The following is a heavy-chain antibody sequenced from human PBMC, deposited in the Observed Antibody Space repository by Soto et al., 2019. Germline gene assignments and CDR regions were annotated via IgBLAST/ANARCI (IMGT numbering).Heavy chain of an antibody. CDR3: ARLWILGGSYPSWFDP. CDR2: IYPGNPDT. Sequence: GESLKISCKGSGYSFTSYWIGWVRQMPGKGLEWMGIIYPGNPDTRYSPSFQGQVTISADKSISTASLQWSSLKASDTAMYYCARLWILGGSYPSWFDPWGQGTLVTVSS. J-gene: IGHJ5*02. CDR1: GYSFTSYW. V-gene: IGHV5-51*01. D-gene: IGHD1-26*01.